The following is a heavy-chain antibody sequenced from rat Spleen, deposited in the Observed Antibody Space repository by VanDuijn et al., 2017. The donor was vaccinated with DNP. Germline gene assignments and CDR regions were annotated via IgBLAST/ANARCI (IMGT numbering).Heavy chain of an antibody. J-gene: IGHJ4*01. V-gene: IGHV5S13*01. CDR3: AKDPLGARGAMDA. Sequence: EVQLVESGGGLVQPGRSLKLSCAASGFTFSNYGMAWVRQAPTKGLEWVAFLNTDGGSTYYPDPVKGRFTISRDNAENTVYLQMNSLRSEDTATYYCAKDPLGARGAMDAWGQGTSVTVSS. CDR2: LNTDGGST. CDR1: GFTFSNYG. D-gene: IGHD4-3*01.